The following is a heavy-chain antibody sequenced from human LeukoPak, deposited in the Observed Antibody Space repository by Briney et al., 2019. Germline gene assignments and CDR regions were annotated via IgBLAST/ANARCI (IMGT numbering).Heavy chain of an antibody. Sequence: ASVKVSCKASGGTFSSYAISWVRQAPGQGLEWMGRIIPILGIANYAQKFQGRVTITADKSTSTAYMELSSLRSVDTAVYYCARDPPYYYDSSGYPDYWGQGTLVTVSS. CDR1: GGTFSSYA. V-gene: IGHV1-69*04. D-gene: IGHD3-22*01. CDR3: ARDPPYYYDSSGYPDY. J-gene: IGHJ4*02. CDR2: IIPILGIA.